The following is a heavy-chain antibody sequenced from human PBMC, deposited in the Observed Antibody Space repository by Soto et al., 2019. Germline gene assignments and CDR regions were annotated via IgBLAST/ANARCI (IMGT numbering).Heavy chain of an antibody. J-gene: IGHJ4*02. D-gene: IGHD5-12*01. CDR3: ARDGDYSGYDLPDEVDY. CDR1: GGTFSSYT. V-gene: IGHV1-69*04. Sequence: ASVKVSCKASGGTFSSYTISWVRQAPGQGLEWMGRIIPILGIANYAQKFQGRVTITADKSTSTAYMELSSLRSEDTAVYYCARDGDYSGYDLPDEVDYWGQGTLVTVSS. CDR2: IIPILGIA.